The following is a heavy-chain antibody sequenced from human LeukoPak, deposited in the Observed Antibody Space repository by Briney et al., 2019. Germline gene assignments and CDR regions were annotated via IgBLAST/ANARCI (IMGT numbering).Heavy chain of an antibody. CDR2: INPNSGGT. CDR3: ARGGDYYDSSGLYYFDY. J-gene: IGHJ4*02. D-gene: IGHD3-22*01. V-gene: IGHV1-2*02. Sequence: ASVKVSCKASGYAFTGYYMRWVRQAPGQGLEWMGWINPNSGGTNYAQKFQGRVTMTRDTSISTAYMELSRLRSDDTAVYYCARGGDYYDSSGLYYFDYWGQGTLVTVSS. CDR1: GYAFTGYY.